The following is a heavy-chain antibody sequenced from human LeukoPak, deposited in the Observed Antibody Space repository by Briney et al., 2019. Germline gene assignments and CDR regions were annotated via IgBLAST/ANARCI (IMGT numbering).Heavy chain of an antibody. CDR1: GTTFRSYA. CDR3: ARATSANEYSYGFHFDY. Sequence: SVKVSCKASGTTFRSYAINWVRQAPGQGLEWMGAIIPSFGTVKYAQKFQGRVTMTADESTSTAYMDLNYLRSDDTAVYFCARATSANEYSYGFHFDYWGQGTLVTVSS. CDR2: IIPSFGTV. J-gene: IGHJ4*02. D-gene: IGHD5-18*01. V-gene: IGHV1-69*01.